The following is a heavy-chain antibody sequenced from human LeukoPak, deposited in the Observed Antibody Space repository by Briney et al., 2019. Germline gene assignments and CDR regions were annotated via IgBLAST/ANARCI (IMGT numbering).Heavy chain of an antibody. V-gene: IGHV3-20*04. CDR2: INWNGGST. CDR3: ARLDYGSGSYYDDY. J-gene: IGHJ4*02. CDR1: GFTFDDYG. D-gene: IGHD3-10*01. Sequence: GGSLRLSCAASGFTFDDYGMSWVRQAPGKGLEWASGINWNGGSTGYADSVKGRFTISRDNAKNSLYLQMNSLRAEDTAVFYCARLDYGSGSYYDDYWGQGTLVTVSS.